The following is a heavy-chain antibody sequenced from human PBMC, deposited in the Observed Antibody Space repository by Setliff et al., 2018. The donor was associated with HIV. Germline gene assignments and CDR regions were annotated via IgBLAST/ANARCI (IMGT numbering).Heavy chain of an antibody. D-gene: IGHD6-13*01. V-gene: IGHV4-61*01. Sequence: PSETLSLTCSVSGESINSGTSYWNWIRQYPGKGLEWIGYIYYSGSTNYNPSLKSRVTISVDTSKNQFSLKLSSVTAADTAVYYCARGARLLAGYSDRWDYYYMAVWGKGTTVTVSS. CDR1: GESINSGTSY. CDR3: ARGARLLAGYSDRWDYYYMAV. J-gene: IGHJ6*03. CDR2: IYYSGST.